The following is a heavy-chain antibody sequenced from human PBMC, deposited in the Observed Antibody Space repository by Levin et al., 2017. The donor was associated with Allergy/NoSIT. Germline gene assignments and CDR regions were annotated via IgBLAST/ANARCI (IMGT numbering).Heavy chain of an antibody. CDR3: AKDTPALSAGPYFDY. V-gene: IGHV3-23*01. CDR2: ISGSGGST. CDR1: GFTFSSYA. J-gene: IGHJ4*02. D-gene: IGHD2-2*01. Sequence: GGSLRLSCAASGFTFSSYAMSWVRQAPGKGLEWVSGISGSGGSTYYADSVRGRFTIYTDNSKNTLYLQMNSLRAEDTAVYYCAKDTPALSAGPYFDYWGQGTLVTVSS.